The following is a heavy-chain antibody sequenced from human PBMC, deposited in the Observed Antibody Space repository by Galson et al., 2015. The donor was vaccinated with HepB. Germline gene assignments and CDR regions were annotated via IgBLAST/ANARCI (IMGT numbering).Heavy chain of an antibody. CDR2: ISGSGSGGRT. D-gene: IGHD4-17*01. CDR3: AKDDNEYGDYAVGQYSYYYGMDV. J-gene: IGHJ6*02. CDR1: GITFSSYA. V-gene: IGHV3-23*01. Sequence: SLRLSCAASGITFSSYAMNWVRQAPGKGLEWVSVISGSGSGGRTYYADSVKSRFTISRDDSKNTLYLQMNSLRADDTAVYYCAKDDNEYGDYAVGQYSYYYGMDVWGQGTTVTVSS.